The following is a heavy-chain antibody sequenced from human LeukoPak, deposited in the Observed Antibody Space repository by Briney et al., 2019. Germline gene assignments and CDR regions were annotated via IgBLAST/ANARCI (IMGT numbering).Heavy chain of an antibody. V-gene: IGHV4-34*01. CDR3: AGQLGVQAWFDP. Sequence: SETLSLTCAVYGGSFSGYYWSWIRQPPGKGLEWIGEINHSGSTNYNPSLKSRVTISVDTSKNQFSLKLSSVTAADTAVYYCAGQLGVQAWFDPWGQGTLVTVSS. CDR2: INHSGST. D-gene: IGHD3-3*01. J-gene: IGHJ5*02. CDR1: GGSFSGYY.